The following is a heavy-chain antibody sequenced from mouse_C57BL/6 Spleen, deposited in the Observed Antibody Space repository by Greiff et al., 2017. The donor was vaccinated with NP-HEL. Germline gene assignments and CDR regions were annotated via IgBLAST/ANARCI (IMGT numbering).Heavy chain of an antibody. V-gene: IGHV1-61*01. CDR3: ARWDYYGNHFDY. CDR1: GYTFTSYW. Sequence: VQLQQPGAELVRPGSSVKLSCKASGYTFTSYWMDWVKQRPGQGLEWIGNIYPSDSETHYNQKFKDKATLTVDKSSSTAYMQLSSLTSEDSAVYYCARWDYYGNHFDYWGQGTTLTVSS. CDR2: IYPSDSET. D-gene: IGHD2-1*01. J-gene: IGHJ2*01.